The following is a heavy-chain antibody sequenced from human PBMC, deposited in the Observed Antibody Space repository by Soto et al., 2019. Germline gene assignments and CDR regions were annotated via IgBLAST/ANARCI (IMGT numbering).Heavy chain of an antibody. V-gene: IGHV1-69*13. CDR3: ARDRSVVVVAAPTYYYYGMDV. Sequence: GASVKVSCKASGGTFSSYAISWVRQAPGQGLEWMGGIIPIFGTANYAQKFQGRVTITADESTSTAYMELSSLRSEDTAVYYCARDRSVVVVAAPTYYYYGMDVWGQGTTVTVSS. J-gene: IGHJ6*02. D-gene: IGHD2-15*01. CDR1: GGTFSSYA. CDR2: IIPIFGTA.